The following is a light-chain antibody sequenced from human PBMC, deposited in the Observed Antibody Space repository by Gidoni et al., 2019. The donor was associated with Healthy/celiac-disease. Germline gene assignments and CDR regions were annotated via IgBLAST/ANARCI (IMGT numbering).Light chain of an antibody. CDR1: PSVSSSY. CDR3: QQYGSSPSFT. J-gene: IGKJ3*01. V-gene: IGKV3-20*01. CDR2: GAS. Sequence: EIVLTQSPGPLSLSPGERATLSCWARPSVSSSYLAWYQQKPGQAPRLLIYGASSRATGIPDRFSGSGSGTDFTLTISRLEPEDFAVYYCQQYGSSPSFTFXPXTKVDIK.